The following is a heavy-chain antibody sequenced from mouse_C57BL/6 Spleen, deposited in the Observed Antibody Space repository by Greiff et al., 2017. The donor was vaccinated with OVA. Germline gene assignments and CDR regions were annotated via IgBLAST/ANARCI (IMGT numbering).Heavy chain of an antibody. J-gene: IGHJ2*01. D-gene: IGHD1-1*01. CDR3: ARWNYYGSRPYFDY. Sequence: QVQLQQPGAELVRPGSSVKLSCKASGYTFTSYWMHWVKQRPIQGLEWIGNIDPSDSETHYNQKFKDKATLTVDKSSSTAYMQLSSLTSEDSAVYYCARWNYYGSRPYFDYWGQGTTLTVSS. CDR1: GYTFTSYW. CDR2: IDPSDSET. V-gene: IGHV1-52*01.